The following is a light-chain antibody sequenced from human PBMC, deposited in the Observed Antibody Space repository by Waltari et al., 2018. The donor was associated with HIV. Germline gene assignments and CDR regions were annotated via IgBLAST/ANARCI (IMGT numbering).Light chain of an antibody. CDR3: QSYDSSLSAWV. J-gene: IGLJ3*02. CDR1: GSNIGAGYD. Sequence: QPVLTQPPSVSGAPGLGVTVSCTGSGSNIGAGYDVHWYQQLPGTAPKLLIYGNITRPAGCPDRFSASKSGTSASLAITGLQPEDEADYYCQSYDSSLSAWVFGGGTKLTVL. V-gene: IGLV1-40*01. CDR2: GNI.